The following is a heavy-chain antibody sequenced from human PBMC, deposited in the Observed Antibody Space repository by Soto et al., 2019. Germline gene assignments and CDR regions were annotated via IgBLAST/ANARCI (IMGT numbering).Heavy chain of an antibody. D-gene: IGHD3-9*01. CDR3: AKDLTGPYDY. V-gene: IGHV3-23*01. CDR2: ITGNSARI. CDR1: DSTIRRYA. J-gene: IGHJ4*02. Sequence: EVQLLQSGGGVVQPGGSLRLSCAASDSTIRRYAMSWVRQAPGKGLEWVSGITGNSARIYYADSVRGRFTISRDNSKNTVHLQMNSLRPEDTAVYYCAKDLTGPYDYWGQGTLVTVSS.